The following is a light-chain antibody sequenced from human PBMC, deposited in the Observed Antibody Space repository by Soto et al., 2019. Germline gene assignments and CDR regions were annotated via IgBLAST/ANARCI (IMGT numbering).Light chain of an antibody. CDR1: QGIDSS. V-gene: IGKV1-9*01. CDR2: AAS. Sequence: ILCTHAPSSLSASVLYRVSITCLASQGIDSSFAWYQQKPGKAPKLLIYAASSLQSGVPSRFSGSGSGTDFTLTISSLQPEDFATYYCQQLHDYPITFGQRTRLEI. J-gene: IGKJ5*01. CDR3: QQLHDYPIT.